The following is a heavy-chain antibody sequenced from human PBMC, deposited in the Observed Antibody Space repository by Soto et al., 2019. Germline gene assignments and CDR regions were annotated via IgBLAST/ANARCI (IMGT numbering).Heavy chain of an antibody. CDR2: ISAYNGNT. D-gene: IGHD6-13*01. V-gene: IGHV1-18*01. CDR1: GYTFTSYG. CDR3: ATRAQTAGTAFDI. Sequence: ASVKVSCKASGYTFTSYGISWGRQAPGQGLEWMGWISAYNGNTKYAQKLQGRVTMTTDTSTSTAYMELRSLRSDDTAVYYCATRAQTAGTAFDIWGQGTMVTVSS. J-gene: IGHJ3*02.